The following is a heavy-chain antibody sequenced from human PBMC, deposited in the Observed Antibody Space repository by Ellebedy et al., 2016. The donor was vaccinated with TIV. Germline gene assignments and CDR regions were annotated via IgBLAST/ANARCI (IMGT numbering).Heavy chain of an antibody. Sequence: GESLKISCAASGFTFSDYYMSWIRQAPGKGLEWVSNISSSGSTIYYADSVKGRFTISRDNAKNSLYLQMNSLRAEDTAVYYCAREGDTAMVHGMDVWGQGTTVTVSS. J-gene: IGHJ6*02. D-gene: IGHD5-18*01. CDR2: ISSSGSTI. CDR3: AREGDTAMVHGMDV. CDR1: GFTFSDYY. V-gene: IGHV3-11*01.